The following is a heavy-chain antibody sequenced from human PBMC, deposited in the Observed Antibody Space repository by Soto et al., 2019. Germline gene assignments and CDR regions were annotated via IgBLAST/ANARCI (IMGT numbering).Heavy chain of an antibody. CDR2: ITSSGGTT. D-gene: IGHD3-3*01. V-gene: IGHV3-23*01. J-gene: IGHJ6*02. CDR3: AKDRGGRAIFGVVIIDGMDV. Sequence: EVQLLESGGGLVPPGGSLRLSCAASGFTFSSYTMNWVRQAPGKGLKWVSAITSSGGTTYYADSVKGRFTVSRDNSENTLYLQMNSLRAEDTAEYYCAKDRGGRAIFGVVIIDGMDVWGQGTTVTVSS. CDR1: GFTFSSYT.